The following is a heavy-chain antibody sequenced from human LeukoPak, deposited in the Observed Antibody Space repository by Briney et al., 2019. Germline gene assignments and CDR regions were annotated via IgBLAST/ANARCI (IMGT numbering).Heavy chain of an antibody. D-gene: IGHD2-2*01. CDR1: GGSISSYY. V-gene: IGHV4-4*07. Sequence: PSETLSLTCTVSGGSISSYYWSWIRQPAGKGLEWIGRIYTSGSTNYNPSLKSRVTMSVDTSKNQFSLKLSSVTAADTVVYYCARGPQNVVVPAAHWFDPWGQGTLVTVSS. CDR3: ARGPQNVVVPAAHWFDP. J-gene: IGHJ5*02. CDR2: IYTSGST.